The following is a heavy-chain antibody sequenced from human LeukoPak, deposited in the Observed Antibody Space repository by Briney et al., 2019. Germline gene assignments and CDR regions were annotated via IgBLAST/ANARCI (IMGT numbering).Heavy chain of an antibody. CDR1: GFTFSSYE. D-gene: IGHD5-18*01. J-gene: IGHJ6*03. V-gene: IGHV3-48*03. Sequence: PGGSLRLSCAASGFTFSSYEMNWVRQAPGKGLEWVSYISSSGSTIYHADSVKGRFTISRDNAKNSLYLQMNSLRAEDTAVYYCARDFGGYSYGYYYYCMDVWGKGTTVTISS. CDR3: ARDFGGYSYGYYYYCMDV. CDR2: ISSSGSTI.